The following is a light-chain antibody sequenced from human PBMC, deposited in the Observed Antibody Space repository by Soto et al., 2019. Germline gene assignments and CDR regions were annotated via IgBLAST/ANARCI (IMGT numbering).Light chain of an antibody. CDR1: HSIGLA. CDR3: QKRTDRPQWT. J-gene: IGKJ1*01. Sequence: ELVLTQSPATLSLSPGERATLSCGASHSIGLAIAWYQHKPGQAPRLLIFDASQRATGIPARFRGSGSGTDLTLSITSLEPEDFAVYYCQKRTDRPQWTFGCWTKVDIX. V-gene: IGKV3-11*01. CDR2: DAS.